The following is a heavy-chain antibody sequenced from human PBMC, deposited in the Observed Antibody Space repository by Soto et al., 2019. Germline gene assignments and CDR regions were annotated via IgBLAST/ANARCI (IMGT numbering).Heavy chain of an antibody. Sequence: QVQLVQSGAEVKNPGASVRVSCKAHGGTLANYAINWVRQAPGQGLEWMGGTIPLLSTPTYARKFQGRVSIIADESANTAYMDLSSISADDTAVYFCAIGHSYGQFDLWGHGTLVSVSS. V-gene: IGHV1-69*01. J-gene: IGHJ5*02. CDR1: GGTLANYA. D-gene: IGHD5-18*01. CDR3: AIGHSYGQFDL. CDR2: TIPLLSTP.